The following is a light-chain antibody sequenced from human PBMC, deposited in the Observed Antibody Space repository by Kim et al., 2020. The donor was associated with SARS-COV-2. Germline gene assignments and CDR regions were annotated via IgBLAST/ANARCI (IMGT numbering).Light chain of an antibody. V-gene: IGLV2-8*01. CDR2: EVI. Sequence: PQQSAIISCSRTSSYVGGFNYASWYQQHPGKAPKLIIYEVIKRPSGVPDRFSGSKSGNTASPTVSGLQAEDEADYYCTTHGGYNYVFGTGTKVTVL. CDR3: TTHGGYNYV. J-gene: IGLJ1*01. CDR1: SSYVGGFNY.